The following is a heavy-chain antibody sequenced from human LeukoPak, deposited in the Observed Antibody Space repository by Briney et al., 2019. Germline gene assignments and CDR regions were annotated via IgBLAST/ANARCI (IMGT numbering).Heavy chain of an antibody. CDR3: ARRTRLPYYDILTGHEMVDAFDI. CDR1: GGSISSYY. J-gene: IGHJ3*02. V-gene: IGHV4-59*08. D-gene: IGHD3-9*01. CDR2: IYYSGST. Sequence: SETLSLTCTVSGGSISSYYWSWIRQPPGKGLEWIGYIYYSGSTNYNPSLKSRVTMSVDTSKNQFSLKLSSVTAADTAVYYCARRTRLPYYDILTGHEMVDAFDIWGQGTMVTVSS.